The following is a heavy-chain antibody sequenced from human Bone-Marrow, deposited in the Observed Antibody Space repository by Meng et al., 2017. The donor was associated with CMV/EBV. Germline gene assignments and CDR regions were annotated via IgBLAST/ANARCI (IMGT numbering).Heavy chain of an antibody. Sequence: SLSPSRVTSASISVTYALHWVRQAPGKGLEWVAVISYDGSNKYYADSVKGRFTISRDNSKNTLYLQMNSLRAEDTAVYYCAREGAYCSSTSCYNDYYYYGMDVWGQGTTVTVSS. CDR2: ISYDGSNK. CDR3: AREGAYCSSTSCYNDYYYYGMDV. J-gene: IGHJ6*02. CDR1: ASISVTYA. D-gene: IGHD2-2*02. V-gene: IGHV3-30*04.